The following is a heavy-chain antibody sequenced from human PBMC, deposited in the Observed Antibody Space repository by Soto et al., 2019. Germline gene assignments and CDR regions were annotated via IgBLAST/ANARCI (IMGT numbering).Heavy chain of an antibody. V-gene: IGHV5-51*01. D-gene: IGHD3-10*01. J-gene: IGHJ6*02. CDR3: ARVLLPYYYGSGSRFEYYYYGMDV. CDR2: IYPGDSDT. Sequence: GESLKISCKGSGYSFTSYWIGWVRQMPGKGLEWMGIIYPGDSDTRYSPSFQGQVTISADKSISTAYLQWSSLKASDTAMYYCARVLLPYYYGSGSRFEYYYYGMDVWGQGTTVTVSS. CDR1: GYSFTSYW.